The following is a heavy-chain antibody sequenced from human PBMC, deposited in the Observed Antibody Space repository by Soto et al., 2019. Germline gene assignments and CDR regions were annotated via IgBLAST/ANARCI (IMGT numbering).Heavy chain of an antibody. CDR1: GFTFSGYG. J-gene: IGHJ4*02. Sequence: PGGSLRLSCAASGFTFSGYGMNWVRQAPGKGLEWISAISGSGSFTHYADSVRGRFTISRDNSQNQLYLQMNNLRGDDTAMYYCAKIPTGSGSSKFDYWGQGIQVTVSS. V-gene: IGHV3-21*04. CDR2: ISGSGSFT. CDR3: AKIPTGSGSSKFDY. D-gene: IGHD3-10*01.